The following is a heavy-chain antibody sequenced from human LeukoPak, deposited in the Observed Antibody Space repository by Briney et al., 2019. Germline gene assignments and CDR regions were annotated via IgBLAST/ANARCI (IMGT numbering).Heavy chain of an antibody. J-gene: IGHJ4*02. Sequence: PGGSLRLSCAASGFTFSSYWMSWVRQAPGKGLEWVANIKQDGSEKYYVDSVKGRFTISRDNAKNSLYLQMNSLRAEDTAVYYCARDHRGVRDYFDYWGQGTLVTVSS. D-gene: IGHD3-10*01. CDR1: GFTFSSYW. V-gene: IGHV3-7*03. CDR2: IKQDGSEK. CDR3: ARDHRGVRDYFDY.